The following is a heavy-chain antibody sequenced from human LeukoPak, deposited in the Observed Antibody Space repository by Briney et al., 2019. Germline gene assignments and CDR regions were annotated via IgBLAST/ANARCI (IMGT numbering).Heavy chain of an antibody. J-gene: IGHJ4*02. V-gene: IGHV3-30-3*01. D-gene: IGHD1-7*01. CDR1: GFTFSSYA. CDR3: ARESGAGTTDFDY. CDR2: ISDHGSGK. Sequence: GSLRLSSAASGFTFSSYALHWVRQAPGKGLEWVAVISDHGSGKYYADSVKGRFTISRDNSKNTLYLQMNGLRAEDTAVYYCARESGAGTTDFDYWGQGTLVTVSS.